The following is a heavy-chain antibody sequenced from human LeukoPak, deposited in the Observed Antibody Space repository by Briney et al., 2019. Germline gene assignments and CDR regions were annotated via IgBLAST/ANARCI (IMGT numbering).Heavy chain of an antibody. J-gene: IGHJ4*02. CDR2: ISWNSGSI. V-gene: IGHV3-9*01. Sequence: GGSLRLSCAASGFTFDDYAMHWVRQAPGKGLEWVSGISWNSGSIGYADSVKGRFTISRDNAKNSLYLQMNSLRAEDTALYYCAKGHYYGSGSVDYWGQGTLVTVSS. CDR3: AKGHYYGSGSVDY. CDR1: GFTFDDYA. D-gene: IGHD3-10*01.